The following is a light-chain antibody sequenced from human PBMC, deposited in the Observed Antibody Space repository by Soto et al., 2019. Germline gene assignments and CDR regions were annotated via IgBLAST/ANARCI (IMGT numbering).Light chain of an antibody. V-gene: IGKV1-39*01. CDR1: QSISSY. Sequence: DIQMTQSPYSLSASVGDRVTITCRASQSISSYLNWYQQKPGKAPKLLIYAASSLQSGVPSRFSGSGSGTDFTLAISSLQPKDFATYYCQQSYSTPFTFGPGTKVDMK. J-gene: IGKJ3*01. CDR2: AAS. CDR3: QQSYSTPFT.